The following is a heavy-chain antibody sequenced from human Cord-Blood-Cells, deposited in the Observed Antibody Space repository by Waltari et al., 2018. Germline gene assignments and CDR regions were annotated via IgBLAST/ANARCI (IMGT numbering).Heavy chain of an antibody. V-gene: IGHV4-31*03. D-gene: IGHD3-3*01. J-gene: IGHJ3*02. CDR3: ARGLVGVVTPDAFDI. CDR2: IYYSGST. CDR1: GGSISSGGYY. Sequence: QVQLQESGPGLVKPSQTLSLTCTVSGGSISSGGYYWSWIPPHPGKGLESIGYIYYSGSTYYNPSLKSRVTISVDTSKNQFSLKLSSVTAADTAVYYCARGLVGVVTPDAFDIWGQGTMVTVSS.